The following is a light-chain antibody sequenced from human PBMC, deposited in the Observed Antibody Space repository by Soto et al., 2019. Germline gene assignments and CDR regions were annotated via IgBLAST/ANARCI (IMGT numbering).Light chain of an antibody. CDR2: LEGSGRY. Sequence: QLVLTQSSSASASLGSSVKLTCTLSSGHSTYIIAWHQQQPGKAPRYLMNLEGSGRYNRGSEVPDRFSGSSSGADRYLTISNLQFEDEADYYCETWDSNTRVFGGGTKVTVL. J-gene: IGLJ3*02. V-gene: IGLV4-60*02. CDR1: SGHSTYI. CDR3: ETWDSNTRV.